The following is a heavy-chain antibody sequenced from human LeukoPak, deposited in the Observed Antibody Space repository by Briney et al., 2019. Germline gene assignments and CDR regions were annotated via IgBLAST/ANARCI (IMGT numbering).Heavy chain of an antibody. CDR3: SRDLLMYYSGSGEST. CDR1: GYTFTGYY. CDR2: INPHSGAT. V-gene: IGHV1-2*02. D-gene: IGHD3-10*01. Sequence: ASVKVSCKASGYTFTGYYIHWVRQAPGQGPEWMGWINPHSGATNYAQKFQGRVTMTRDTSISTAFMELSSLRSDDTAMYYCSRDLLMYYSGSGESTWGQGTQVTVSS. J-gene: IGHJ5*02.